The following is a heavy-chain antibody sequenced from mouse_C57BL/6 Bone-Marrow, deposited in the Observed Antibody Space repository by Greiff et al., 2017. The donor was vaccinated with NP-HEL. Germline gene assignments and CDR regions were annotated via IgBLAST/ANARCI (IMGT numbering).Heavy chain of an antibody. CDR3: ARRAYYYVSSPWFAY. D-gene: IGHD1-1*01. J-gene: IGHJ3*01. CDR2: INPSSGYT. Sequence: VQLQQSGAELARPGASVKMSCKASGYTFTSYTMHWVKQRPGQGLEWIGYINPSSGYTKYKQKFKDKATLTADKSSSQAYMQLSSLTSADSAVYYCARRAYYYVSSPWFAYWGQGTLVTVSA. V-gene: IGHV1-4*01. CDR1: GYTFTSYT.